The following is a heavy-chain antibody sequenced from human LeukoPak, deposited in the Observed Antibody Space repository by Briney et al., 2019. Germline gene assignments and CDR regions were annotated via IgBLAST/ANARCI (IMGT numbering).Heavy chain of an antibody. CDR1: GFTFSSYA. CDR2: IRDTGTSS. Sequence: GGSLRLSCAASGFTFSSYAMSWVRQAPGKGLEWLSSIRDTGTSSYSADSVRGRFTVSRDNYKDTLYLQMNSLRAEDTAVYYCASMYSSLWGQGTLVTVSS. D-gene: IGHD6-13*01. CDR3: ASMYSSL. J-gene: IGHJ1*01. V-gene: IGHV3-23*01.